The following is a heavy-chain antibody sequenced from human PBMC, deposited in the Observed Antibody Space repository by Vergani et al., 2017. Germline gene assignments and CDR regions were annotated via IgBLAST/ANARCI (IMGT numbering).Heavy chain of an antibody. CDR3: ARDHKDYNNYPGTFDI. D-gene: IGHD5-24*01. Sequence: VELLESGGGLAQPGGSLRVSCSASGFRVTTYYMSWVRQAPGKGLEWVSYISNSGNTIEYADSVKGRFSISRDNAKSSLFLQMDSLRAEDTAVYYCARDHKDYNNYPGTFDIWGQGSMVTVSS. J-gene: IGHJ3*02. CDR1: GFRVTTYY. CDR2: ISNSGNTI. V-gene: IGHV3-11*01.